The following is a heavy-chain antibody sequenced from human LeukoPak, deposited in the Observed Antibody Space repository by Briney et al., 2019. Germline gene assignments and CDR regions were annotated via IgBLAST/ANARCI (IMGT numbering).Heavy chain of an antibody. D-gene: IGHD2-2*01. CDR2: ISAYNGNT. V-gene: IGHV1-18*01. Sequence: ASVKVSCKASGYTFTSYGISWVRHAPGQGLEWMGWISAYNGNTNYAQKLQGRVTMTTDTSTSTAYMELRSLRSDDTAVYYCARGLGAVVPAAIDFDYWGQGTLVTVSS. CDR1: GYTFTSYG. CDR3: ARGLGAVVPAAIDFDY. J-gene: IGHJ4*02.